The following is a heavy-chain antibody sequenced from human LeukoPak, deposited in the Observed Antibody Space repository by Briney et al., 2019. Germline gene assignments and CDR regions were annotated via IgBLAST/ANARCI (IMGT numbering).Heavy chain of an antibody. V-gene: IGHV3-9*01. D-gene: IGHD6-25*01. CDR3: AREGRGGFDI. CDR1: GFTFDDYA. J-gene: IGHJ3*02. Sequence: GGSLRLSCAASGFTFDDYAMHWVRQAPGKGLEWVSGISWNSGSIGYADSVKGRFTISRDNAKNSVYLQMSSLRVEDTAVYYCAREGRGGFDIWGQGTMVTVSS. CDR2: ISWNSGSI.